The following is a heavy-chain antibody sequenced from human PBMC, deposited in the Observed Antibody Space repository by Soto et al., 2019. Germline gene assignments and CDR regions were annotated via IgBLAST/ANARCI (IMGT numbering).Heavy chain of an antibody. CDR1: GFTFSSYS. V-gene: IGHV3-21*01. CDR2: ISSSSSYI. Sequence: GGSLRFSCAASGFTFSSYSMNWVRQAPGKGLEWVSSISSSSSYIYYADSVKGRFTISRDNAKNSLYLQMNSLRAEDTAVYYCARDDVLGDGGRCYGGHLDVWGKGTTVTVAS. J-gene: IGHJ6*01. CDR3: ARDDVLGDGGRCYGGHLDV. D-gene: IGHD2-15*01.